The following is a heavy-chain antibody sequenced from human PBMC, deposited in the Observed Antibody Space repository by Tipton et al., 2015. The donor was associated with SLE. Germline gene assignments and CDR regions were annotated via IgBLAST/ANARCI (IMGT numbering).Heavy chain of an antibody. J-gene: IGHJ5*02. CDR3: ARDVAPGLDP. CDR2: IYSGGST. Sequence: GSLRLSCAASGFTVNSHYLTWVRQAPGKGLEWVSVIYSGGSTYYADSVKGRFTISRDNSKNTLYLQMNSLRVEDTAVYYCARDVAPGLDPWGQGTLVTVSS. CDR1: GFTVNSHY. D-gene: IGHD2-21*01. V-gene: IGHV3-53*05.